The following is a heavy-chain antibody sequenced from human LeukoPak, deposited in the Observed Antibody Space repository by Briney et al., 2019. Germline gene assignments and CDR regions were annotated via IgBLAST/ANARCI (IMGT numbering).Heavy chain of an antibody. J-gene: IGHJ4*02. Sequence: GGSLRLSCSASGFIFSSYAMHWVRQAPGKGLEYVSAISSSGGSTYYADSVKGRFTISRDNDKNTLYLQMNGLRTEDTAVYYCVKVSVAGTSVDYWGQGTLVTVSS. V-gene: IGHV3-64D*06. D-gene: IGHD6-19*01. CDR1: GFIFSSYA. CDR2: ISSSGGST. CDR3: VKVSVAGTSVDY.